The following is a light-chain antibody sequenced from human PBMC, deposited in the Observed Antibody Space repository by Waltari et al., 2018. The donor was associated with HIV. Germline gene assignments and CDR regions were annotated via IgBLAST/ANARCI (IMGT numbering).Light chain of an antibody. J-gene: IGKJ5*01. CDR2: DAS. Sequence: EIFLTQSPATLSLSPGERATLSCRASQSVSNFLAWYQHKPGQAPRLLIHDASNRATGIPARFSGSGSETDFTLTISSLEPEDFAVYYCQQRSKWPLTFGQGTRLEIK. CDR3: QQRSKWPLT. CDR1: QSVSNF. V-gene: IGKV3-11*01.